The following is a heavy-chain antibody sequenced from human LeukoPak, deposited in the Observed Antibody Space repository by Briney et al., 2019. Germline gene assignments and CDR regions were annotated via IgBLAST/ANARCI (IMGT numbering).Heavy chain of an antibody. CDR2: ISRSGDRT. V-gene: IGHV3-23*01. CDR1: GFTFISYA. CDR3: AKDHTYYDSPHAFDM. J-gene: IGHJ3*02. D-gene: IGHD3-22*01. Sequence: PGGSLRLSCAASGFTFISYAMSWVRQAPGKGLEWVSSISRSGDRTYYADSVKGRFTISRDNSKNTLNLQVSSLRGEDTAVYYCAKDHTYYDSPHAFDMWGQGTMVTVSS.